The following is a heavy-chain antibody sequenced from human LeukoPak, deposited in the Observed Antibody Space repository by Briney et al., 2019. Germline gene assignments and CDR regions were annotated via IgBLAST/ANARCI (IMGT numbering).Heavy chain of an antibody. CDR3: ARFSWSIDY. D-gene: IGHD3-3*01. V-gene: IGHV3-30-3*01. J-gene: IGHJ4*02. CDR2: ISYDGSNK. CDR1: GFTFSSYA. Sequence: GRSLRLSCAASGFTFSSYAVHWVRQAPGKGLEWVAVISYDGSNKYYADSVKGRFTISRDNSKNTLYLQMNSLRAEDTAVYYCARFSWSIDYWGQGTLVTVSS.